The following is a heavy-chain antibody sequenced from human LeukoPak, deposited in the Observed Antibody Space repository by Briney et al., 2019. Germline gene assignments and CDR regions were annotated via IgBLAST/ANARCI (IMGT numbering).Heavy chain of an antibody. CDR2: INPDSGAT. CDR3: ARVDPKNDY. Sequence: ASVKVSCKASGYTFSGYYIHWVRQALGQGLEWMGWINPDSGATNSAQKFQGRVTMTRDTSISTAYMELRSLRSDDTALYYCARVDPKNDYWGQGTLVTVSS. V-gene: IGHV1-2*02. J-gene: IGHJ4*02. CDR1: GYTFSGYY.